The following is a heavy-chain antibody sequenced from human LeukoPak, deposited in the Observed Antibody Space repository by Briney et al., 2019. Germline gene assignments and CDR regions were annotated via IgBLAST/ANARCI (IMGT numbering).Heavy chain of an antibody. V-gene: IGHV6-1*01. CDR1: GDSVSSDSAA. Sequence: SQTLSLTCAISGDSVSSDSAAWNWIRQSPSRGLEWLGRAYYRSKWYSDYAVSVKRRIIINPDTSKNQFSLQLNSVTPEDTAVYYCARDSVLIYRYFDLWGRAPWSLSPQ. CDR3: ARDSVLIYRYFDL. D-gene: IGHD3/OR15-3a*01. CDR2: AYYRSKWYS. J-gene: IGHJ2*01.